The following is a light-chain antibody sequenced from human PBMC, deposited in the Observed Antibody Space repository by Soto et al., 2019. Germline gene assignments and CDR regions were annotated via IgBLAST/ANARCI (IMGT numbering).Light chain of an antibody. Sequence: EIVMTQSPVTLSVSPGERVTLSCRASQSVSNKLAWYQQKSGQAPRLLIYGASTRVTGIPARFSGSGSGTEFTLTISSLQSEDFAIYYCQQYNNWPTVTFGQGTRLDIK. CDR1: QSVSNK. V-gene: IGKV3-15*01. CDR2: GAS. CDR3: QQYNNWPTVT. J-gene: IGKJ5*01.